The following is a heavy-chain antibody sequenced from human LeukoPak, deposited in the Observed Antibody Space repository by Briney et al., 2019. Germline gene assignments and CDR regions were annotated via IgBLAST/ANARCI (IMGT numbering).Heavy chain of an antibody. Sequence: PSETLSLTCTVSGGSISTYYWNWIRQPPGKGLEWIGYIYHSGSTNYNPSLQSRVTISVDTSKKQFSLNLNSATAADTAVYYCARGGAARLHFQNWGQGTLVTVSS. J-gene: IGHJ1*01. CDR1: GGSISTYY. V-gene: IGHV4-59*01. D-gene: IGHD6-6*01. CDR3: ARGGAARLHFQN. CDR2: IYHSGST.